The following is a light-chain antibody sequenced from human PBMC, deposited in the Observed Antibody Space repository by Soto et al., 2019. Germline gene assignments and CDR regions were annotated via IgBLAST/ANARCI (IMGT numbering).Light chain of an antibody. Sequence: EIDRTLSLRTLAGSLGDRATXSCRASQSVSSKLAWYQQKPGHAPRLLIYGASTRATGIPARFSASRSGTEFTLTLRSLQSEDFAVYYCDQYNKYPITLAERTRPGI. CDR2: GAS. CDR1: QSVSSK. J-gene: IGKJ5*01. CDR3: DQYNKYPIT. V-gene: IGKV3-15*01.